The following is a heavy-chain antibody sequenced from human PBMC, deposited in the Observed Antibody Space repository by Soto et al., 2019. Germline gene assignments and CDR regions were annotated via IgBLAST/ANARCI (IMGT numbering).Heavy chain of an antibody. J-gene: IGHJ6*02. D-gene: IGHD3-10*01. Sequence: SETLSLTCPISGGTISAYYWGWIRQPPGKGLEWIGYIHPGWGANYNPSLKSRVTISLDTSKTQISLELSSMTAADAALYYCVRQGFGALHGLVDVWGQGTTVTVSS. CDR1: GGTISAYY. CDR2: IHPGWGA. CDR3: VRQGFGALHGLVDV. V-gene: IGHV4-59*08.